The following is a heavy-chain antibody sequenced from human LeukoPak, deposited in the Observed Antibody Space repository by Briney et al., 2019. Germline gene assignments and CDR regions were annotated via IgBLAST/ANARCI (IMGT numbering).Heavy chain of an antibody. Sequence: SVKVSCKASGGTFSSYAISWVRQAPGQGLEWMGGIIPIFGTANYAQKFQGRVTITADESTSTAYMELSSLRSEDTAVYYRARGRDYCSGGSCYPDAFDIWGQGTMVTVSS. V-gene: IGHV1-69*01. J-gene: IGHJ3*02. CDR2: IIPIFGTA. D-gene: IGHD2-15*01. CDR3: ARGRDYCSGGSCYPDAFDI. CDR1: GGTFSSYA.